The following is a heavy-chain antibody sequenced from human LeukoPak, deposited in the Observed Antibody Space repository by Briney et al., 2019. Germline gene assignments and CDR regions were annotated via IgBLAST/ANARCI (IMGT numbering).Heavy chain of an antibody. V-gene: IGHV4-34*01. D-gene: IGHD3-3*01. J-gene: IGHJ6*03. CDR3: ARRGYDFWSGYPYYYYYYMDV. CDR2: INHSGST. Sequence: SETLSLTCAVYGGSFSGYYWSWTRQPPGKGLEWIGEINHSGSTNYNPSLKSRVTISVDTSKNQFSLKLSSVTAADTAVYYCARRGYDFWSGYPYYYYYYMDVWGKGTTVTVSS. CDR1: GGSFSGYY.